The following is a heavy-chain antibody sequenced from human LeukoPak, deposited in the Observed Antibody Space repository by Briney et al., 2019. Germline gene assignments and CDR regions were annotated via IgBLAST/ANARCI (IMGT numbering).Heavy chain of an antibody. Sequence: PSETLSLTCTVSGGSISSSSYYWSWIRQPPGKGLEWIGEINHSGSTNYNPSLKSRVTISVDTSKNQFSLKLSSVTAADTAVYYCARGTHVLRFLEWLRPTQNYYYYMDVWGKGTTVTVSS. V-gene: IGHV4-39*07. J-gene: IGHJ6*03. CDR2: INHSGST. D-gene: IGHD3-3*01. CDR3: ARGTHVLRFLEWLRPTQNYYYYMDV. CDR1: GGSISSSSYY.